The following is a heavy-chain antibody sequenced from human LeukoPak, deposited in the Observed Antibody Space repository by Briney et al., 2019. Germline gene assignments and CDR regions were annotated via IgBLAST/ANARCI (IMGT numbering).Heavy chain of an antibody. D-gene: IGHD3-22*01. J-gene: IGHJ4*02. V-gene: IGHV3-30*03. CDR1: GFTFSRHG. CDR3: ARSYYYDTSGYYSVY. CDR2: ISNDGSRK. Sequence: GSLRLSCAPSGFTFSRHGMHWVRQAPGKGLEWVAIISNDGSRKYYAHSVEGRFTISRDNSKNTLYLQMNSLGAEDTAVYYCARSYYYDTSGYYSVYWGQGTLVTVSS.